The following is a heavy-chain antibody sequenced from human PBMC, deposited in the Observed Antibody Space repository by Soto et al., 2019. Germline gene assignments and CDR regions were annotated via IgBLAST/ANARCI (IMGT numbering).Heavy chain of an antibody. CDR2: ISYDGSNK. Sequence: QVQLVESGGGVVQPGRSLRLSCAASGFTFSSYGMHWVRQAPGKGLEWVAVISYDGSNKYYADSVKGRFTISRDNSKNTLYLQMNSMRAEDTAVYYCAKGIAAAMGFWYFDLWGRGTLVTVSS. CDR3: AKGIAAAMGFWYFDL. D-gene: IGHD6-25*01. J-gene: IGHJ2*01. V-gene: IGHV3-30*18. CDR1: GFTFSSYG.